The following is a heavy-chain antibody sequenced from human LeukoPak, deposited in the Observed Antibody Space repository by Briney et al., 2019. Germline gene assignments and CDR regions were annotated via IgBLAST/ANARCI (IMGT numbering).Heavy chain of an antibody. CDR3: ARDTESGSSH. Sequence: PGGSLRLSCAASGFTFSSYSMNWVRQAPGKGLEWVSSISSSSSYIYYADSVKGRITISRDNAKNSLFLQVNSLRAEDTAVYYCARDTESGSSHWGQGTLVTVSS. CDR1: GFTFSSYS. J-gene: IGHJ4*02. CDR2: ISSSSSYI. D-gene: IGHD6-6*01. V-gene: IGHV3-21*04.